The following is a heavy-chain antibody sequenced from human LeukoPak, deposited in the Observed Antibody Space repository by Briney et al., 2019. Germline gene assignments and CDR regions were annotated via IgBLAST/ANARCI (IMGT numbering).Heavy chain of an antibody. CDR2: IYHSGST. V-gene: IGHV4-38-2*01. D-gene: IGHD2-2*01. J-gene: IGHJ4*02. CDR3: AKGYCRGNSCYDDRGAFDY. Sequence: PSETLSLTCAVSGYSISSGNYWGWIRLPPGKGLQWIGSIYHSGSTYYNPSLKSRVTISVDTSKNQFSLKLSSVTAADTAVYYCAKGYCRGNSCYDDRGAFDYWGQGTLVTVSS. CDR1: GYSISSGNY.